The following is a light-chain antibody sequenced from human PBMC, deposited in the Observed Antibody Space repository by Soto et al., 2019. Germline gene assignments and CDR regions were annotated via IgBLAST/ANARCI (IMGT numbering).Light chain of an antibody. CDR2: DAS. V-gene: IGKV1-5*01. J-gene: IGKJ1*01. CDR1: QSISTW. Sequence: DIQLTQSPSTLSASVGDRVTITCRASQSISTWLAWYQQKPGKAPELLIYDASTLQSGVPSRFSGSGSGTELTLTITNLQPDDFATYYCQQYNSSPTFGQGTNVEVK. CDR3: QQYNSSPT.